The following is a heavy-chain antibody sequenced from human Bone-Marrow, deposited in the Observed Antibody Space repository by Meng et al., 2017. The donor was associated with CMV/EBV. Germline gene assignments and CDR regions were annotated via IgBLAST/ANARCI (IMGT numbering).Heavy chain of an antibody. CDR1: GYSFTSYW. CDR3: ERQKAARQDLYYFDY. J-gene: IGHJ4*02. Sequence: KVSCKGSGYSFTSYWIGWVRQMPGKGLEWMGIIYPGDSDTRYSPSFQGQVTISADKSISTAYLQWSSLKASDTAMYYCERQKAARQDLYYFDYWGQGTLVTVSS. CDR2: IYPGDSDT. D-gene: IGHD6-6*01. V-gene: IGHV5-51*01.